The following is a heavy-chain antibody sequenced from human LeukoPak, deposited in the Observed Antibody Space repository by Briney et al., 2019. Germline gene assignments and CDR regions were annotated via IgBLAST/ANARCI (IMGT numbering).Heavy chain of an antibody. J-gene: IGHJ4*02. CDR1: GFTFSSYG. CDR3: AKVLLRWDKRGSFDY. Sequence: PGGSLRLSCAASGFTFSSYGMHWVRQAPGKGLEWVAFIRYDGSNKYYADSVKGRFTISRDNSKNTLYLQMNSLRAEDTAVYYCAKVLLRWDKRGSFDYWGQGTLVTVSS. V-gene: IGHV3-30*02. CDR2: IRYDGSNK. D-gene: IGHD4-23*01.